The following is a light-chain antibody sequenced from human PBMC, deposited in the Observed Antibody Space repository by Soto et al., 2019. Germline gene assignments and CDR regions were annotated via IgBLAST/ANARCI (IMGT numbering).Light chain of an antibody. J-gene: IGKJ3*01. V-gene: IGKV1-12*01. CDR3: QQSNSFPFS. CDR1: QNIGNW. Sequence: DIQMTQSPSSVYASVGDRVTITCRASQNIGNWLAWYRQKPGKAPKLQMYDAFNLQSGVPSRFSGSGSGPDFTLTISSLQPEDFATYYCQQSNSFPFSFGPGTKVVI. CDR2: DAF.